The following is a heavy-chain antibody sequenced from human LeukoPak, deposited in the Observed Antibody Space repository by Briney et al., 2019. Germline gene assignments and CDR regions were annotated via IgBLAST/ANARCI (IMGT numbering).Heavy chain of an antibody. CDR2: IIPIFGTA. CDR3: ASGRDGYNSYYFDY. CDR1: GYTFTGYY. J-gene: IGHJ4*02. D-gene: IGHD5-24*01. Sequence: GASVKVSCKASGYTFTGYYMHWVRQAPGQGLEWMGGIIPIFGTANYAQKFQGRVTITADESTSTAYMELSSLRSEDTAVYYCASGRDGYNSYYFDYWGQGTLVTVSS. V-gene: IGHV1-69*13.